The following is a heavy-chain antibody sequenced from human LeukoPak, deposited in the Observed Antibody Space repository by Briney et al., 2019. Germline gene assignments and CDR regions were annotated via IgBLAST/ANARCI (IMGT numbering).Heavy chain of an antibody. CDR1: GFTFSSYA. CDR2: ISGSGGST. D-gene: IGHD5-12*01. Sequence: TGGSLRLSCAASGFTFSSYAMSWVRQAPGKGLEWVSAISGSGGSTYYADSVKGRFTISRDNSKNTLYLQMNSLRAEDTAVYYCAKDSNGYDYFDYWGQGTLVTVSS. V-gene: IGHV3-23*01. CDR3: AKDSNGYDYFDY. J-gene: IGHJ4*02.